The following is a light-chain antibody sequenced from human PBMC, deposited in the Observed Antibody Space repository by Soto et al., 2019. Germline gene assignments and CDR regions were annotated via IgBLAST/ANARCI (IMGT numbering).Light chain of an antibody. Sequence: QSALTQPASVSGSPGQSITISCTGTSSDVGRYNLVSWYQQHPGKAPKLIIYEVSKGPSGVSNRFPGSKSGNTASLTISGLQAEDEADYYCCSYAGSSTLVFGGGTKLTVL. CDR3: CSYAGSSTLV. CDR2: EVS. V-gene: IGLV2-23*02. CDR1: SSDVGRYNL. J-gene: IGLJ2*01.